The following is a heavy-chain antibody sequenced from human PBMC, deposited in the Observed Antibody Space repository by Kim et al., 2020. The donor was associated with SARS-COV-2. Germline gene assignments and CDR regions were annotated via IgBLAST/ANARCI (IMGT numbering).Heavy chain of an antibody. CDR3: ARGGGGYGAYYYMDV. J-gene: IGHJ6*03. V-gene: IGHV4-34*01. CDR2: INHSGST. D-gene: IGHD5-12*01. CDR1: GGSFSGYY. Sequence: SETLSLTCAVYGGSFSGYYWSWIRQPPGKGLEWIGEINHSGSTNYNPSLKSRVTISVDTSKNQFSLKLSSVTAAVTTVYYCARGGGGYGAYYYMDVWGKGSTGTVS.